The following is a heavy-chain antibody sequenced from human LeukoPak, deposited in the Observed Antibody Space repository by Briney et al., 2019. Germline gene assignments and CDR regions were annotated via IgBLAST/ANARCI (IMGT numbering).Heavy chain of an antibody. J-gene: IGHJ3*02. CDR1: GGSISSSSYY. Sequence: PSETLSLTCNVSGGSISSSSYYWGWIRQPPGKGLEWIGSIYYSGSTYYNPCLKSRVTISVDTSKNQFSLKLSSVTAADTAVYYWARFVEWFGKPSNAFDIGAQGKMVTVSS. CDR3: ARFVEWFGKPSNAFDI. D-gene: IGHD3-10*01. V-gene: IGHV4-39*01. CDR2: IYYSGST.